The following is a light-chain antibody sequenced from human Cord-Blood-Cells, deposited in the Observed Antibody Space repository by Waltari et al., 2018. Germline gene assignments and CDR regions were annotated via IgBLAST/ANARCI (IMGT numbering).Light chain of an antibody. J-gene: IGLJ3*02. CDR2: SKS. CDR1: TGAVTSGYY. CDR3: LLYYGGARV. Sequence: QTVVTQEPSLTVSPGGTVTLTCASSTGAVTSGYYPNWFQQKPGQPPRALIDSKSHKHSWTPARCAGSLRGGKAALTLSGVQPEDEAEYYCLLYYGGARVFGGGTKLTVL. V-gene: IGLV7-43*01.